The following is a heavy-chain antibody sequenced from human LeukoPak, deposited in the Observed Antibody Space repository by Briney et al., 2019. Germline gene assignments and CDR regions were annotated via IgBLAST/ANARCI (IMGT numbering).Heavy chain of an antibody. V-gene: IGHV1-2*04. CDR2: INPNSGGT. J-gene: IGHJ5*02. D-gene: IGHD3-10*01. Sequence: SVKVSCKASGYTFTGYYMHWVRQAPGQGLEWMGWINPNSGGTNYAQKFQGWATMTRDTSISTAYMELSRLRSDDTAVYYCAREDYYGSGSLPWFDPWGQGTLVTVSS. CDR3: AREDYYGSGSLPWFDP. CDR1: GYTFTGYY.